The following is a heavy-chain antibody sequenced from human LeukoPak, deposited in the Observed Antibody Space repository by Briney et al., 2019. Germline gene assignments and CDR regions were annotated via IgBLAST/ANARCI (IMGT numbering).Heavy chain of an antibody. Sequence: GGSLRLSCAASGFTFSSHNMNWVRQAPRKGLEWVSSIGTDGSYIYYADSVQGRFTISRGNANNPLYLQMNSLTAEDTAVYYCARKMKTGDRVGTFDIWGQGTMVTVSS. V-gene: IGHV3-21*01. D-gene: IGHD1-1*01. CDR2: IGTDGSYI. CDR1: GFTFSSHN. J-gene: IGHJ3*02. CDR3: ARKMKTGDRVGTFDI.